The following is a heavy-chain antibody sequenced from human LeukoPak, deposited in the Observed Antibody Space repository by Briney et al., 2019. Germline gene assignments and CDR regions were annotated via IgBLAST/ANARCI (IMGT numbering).Heavy chain of an antibody. V-gene: IGHV3-30*18. Sequence: PGGSLRLSCAASGFTFSSYGMHWVRQAPGKGLEWVAVISVDGRNKYFADSVKGRFTISRDNSKNTLYLQMNSLRAEDTAVYYCEKEKYRGYSYGSGDYWGQGTLVTVSS. J-gene: IGHJ4*02. CDR2: ISVDGRNK. CDR3: EKEKYRGYSYGSGDY. CDR1: GFTFSSYG. D-gene: IGHD5-18*01.